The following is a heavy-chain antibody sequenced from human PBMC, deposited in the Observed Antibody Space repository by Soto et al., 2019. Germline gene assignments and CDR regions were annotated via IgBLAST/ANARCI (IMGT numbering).Heavy chain of an antibody. D-gene: IGHD3-9*01. J-gene: IGHJ6*02. Sequence: GGSLRLSCAASGFSFSSYAMNWVRQAPGKGLEWVSGIRSTGDHSYYAESVKGRFTISRDNSKNTLYLQMNSLRAEDSAVYYCAREGIEYYDILTGYGHYYYGMDVWGQGTTVTVSS. V-gene: IGHV3-23*01. CDR3: AREGIEYYDILTGYGHYYYGMDV. CDR1: GFSFSSYA. CDR2: IRSTGDHS.